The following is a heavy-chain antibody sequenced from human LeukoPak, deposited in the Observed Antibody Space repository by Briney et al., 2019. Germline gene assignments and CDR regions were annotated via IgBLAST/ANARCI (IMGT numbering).Heavy chain of an antibody. V-gene: IGHV3-53*01. CDR3: AARNY. J-gene: IGHJ4*02. CDR2: IYSRGAT. D-gene: IGHD1-14*01. CDR1: GFSVSNNY. Sequence: GGSLRLSCAASGFSVSNNYMSWVRQAPGKGLEGVSVIYSRGATYYADSVKGRFTISRDNSKNTLYLQMNSLRVEYTAVYYCAARNYWGQGTLVTVSS.